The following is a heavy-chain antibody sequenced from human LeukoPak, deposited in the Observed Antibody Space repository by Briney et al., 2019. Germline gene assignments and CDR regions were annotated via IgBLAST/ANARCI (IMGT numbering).Heavy chain of an antibody. CDR2: IYYSGST. D-gene: IGHD2-15*01. Sequence: SETLSLTCIVSGGSISSYYWSWIRQPPGKGLEWIGYIYYSGSTNYNPSLKSRVTISVDTSKNQFSLKLSSVTAADTAVYYCAMRGTSDYWGQGTLVTVSS. V-gene: IGHV4-59*08. J-gene: IGHJ4*02. CDR3: AMRGTSDY. CDR1: GGSISSYY.